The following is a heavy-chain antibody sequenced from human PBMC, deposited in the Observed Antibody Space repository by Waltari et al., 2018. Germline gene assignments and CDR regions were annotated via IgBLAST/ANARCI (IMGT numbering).Heavy chain of an antibody. D-gene: IGHD5-18*01. CDR2: INPNSGGT. CDR3: ARDGDLMVTGTNWFDP. V-gene: IGHV1-2*06. J-gene: IGHJ5*02. Sequence: QVQLVQSGAASRNPGAPLKSSGKASDCTSTAYYFHGVRWPLEQGLEWMGRINPNSGGTNYAQKFQGRVTMTRDTSISTAYMELSRLRSDDTAMYYCARDGDLMVTGTNWFDPWGQGTLVTVSS. CDR1: DCTSTAYY.